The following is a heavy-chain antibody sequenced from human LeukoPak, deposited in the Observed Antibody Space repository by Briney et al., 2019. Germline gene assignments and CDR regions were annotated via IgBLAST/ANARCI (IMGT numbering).Heavy chain of an antibody. J-gene: IGHJ5*02. CDR3: ARVAGYCSGGSCRTRFDP. V-gene: IGHV4-34*01. D-gene: IGHD2-15*01. Sequence: SETLSLTCAVYGGSFSGYYWSWIRQPPGKGLEWIGEINHSGGTNYNPSLKGRVTISVDTSKNQFSLKLSSVTAADTAVYYCARVAGYCSGGSCRTRFDPWGQGTLVTVSS. CDR2: INHSGGT. CDR1: GGSFSGYY.